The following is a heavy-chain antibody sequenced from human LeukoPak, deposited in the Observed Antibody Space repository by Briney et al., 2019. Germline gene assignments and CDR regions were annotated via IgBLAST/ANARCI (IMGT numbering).Heavy chain of an antibody. CDR1: GYSFNSNG. J-gene: IGHJ6*02. CDR2: NSAYNGDT. Sequence: ASVTVSCKASGYSFNSNGISWVRQAPGQGLEWMGWNSAYNGDTNYAQKFQGRVTMTTDTSTSTAYMELRSLRSDDTAVYYCARGAGYSSSRRRNYYYGMDVWGQGTTVTVSS. D-gene: IGHD6-19*01. V-gene: IGHV1-18*01. CDR3: ARGAGYSSSRRRNYYYGMDV.